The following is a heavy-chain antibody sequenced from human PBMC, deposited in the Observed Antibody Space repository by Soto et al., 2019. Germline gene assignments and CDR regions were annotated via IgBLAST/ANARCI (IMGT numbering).Heavy chain of an antibody. CDR3: AKTGVVPAAMSRTFDY. V-gene: IGHV3-23*01. J-gene: IGHJ4*02. Sequence: GGSLRLSCAASGFTFSSYAMSWVRQAPGKGLEWVSAISGSGGSTYYADSVKGRFTISRDNSKNTLYLQMNSLRAEDTAVYYCAKTGVVPAAMSRTFDYWGQGTLVTVSS. CDR1: GFTFSSYA. D-gene: IGHD2-2*01. CDR2: ISGSGGST.